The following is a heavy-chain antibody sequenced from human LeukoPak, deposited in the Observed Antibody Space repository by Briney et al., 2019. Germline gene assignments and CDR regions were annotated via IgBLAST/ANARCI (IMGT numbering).Heavy chain of an antibody. CDR3: ARILYGGNSELFNY. CDR1: GFTFSSYW. V-gene: IGHV3-7*04. J-gene: IGHJ4*02. Sequence: GGSLRLSCAASGFTFSSYWMSWVRQAPGKGLEWVANIKQDGSEKYYVDSVKGRFTISRDNAKNSLYLQMNSLKAEDTAVYYCARILYGGNSELFNYWGQGTLVTVSS. D-gene: IGHD4-23*01. CDR2: IKQDGSEK.